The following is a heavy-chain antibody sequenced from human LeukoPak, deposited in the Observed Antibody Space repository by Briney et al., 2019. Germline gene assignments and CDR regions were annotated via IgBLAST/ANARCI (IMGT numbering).Heavy chain of an antibody. D-gene: IGHD5-18*01. CDR2: IYYSGST. J-gene: IGHJ4*02. V-gene: IGHV4-31*03. CDR1: GGSISSGGYY. Sequence: PSQTLSLTCTVSGGSISSGGYYWSWIRQHPGKGLEWIGYIYYSGSTYYNPSLKSRVTISVDTSKNQFSLKLSSVTAADTAVYYCARCGIQLWPQGGYYFDYWGQGTLVTVSS. CDR3: ARCGIQLWPQGGYYFDY.